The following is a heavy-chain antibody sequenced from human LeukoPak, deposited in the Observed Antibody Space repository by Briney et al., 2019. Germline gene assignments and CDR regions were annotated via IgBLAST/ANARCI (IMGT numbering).Heavy chain of an antibody. CDR3: AKDGITIFGVVIMYYYYMDA. CDR1: GFTFSSYA. J-gene: IGHJ6*03. V-gene: IGHV3-23*01. Sequence: GGSLRLSCAASGFTFSSYAMSWVRQAPGKGLEWVSAISGSGGSTYYADSVKGRFTISRDNSKNTLYLQMNSLRAEDTAVYYCAKDGITIFGVVIMYYYYMDAWGKGTTVTVSS. D-gene: IGHD3-3*01. CDR2: ISGSGGST.